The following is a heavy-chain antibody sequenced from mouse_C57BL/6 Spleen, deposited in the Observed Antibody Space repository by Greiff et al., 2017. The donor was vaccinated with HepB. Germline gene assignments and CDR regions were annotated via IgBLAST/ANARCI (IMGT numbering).Heavy chain of an antibody. D-gene: IGHD2-1*01. CDR3: AGNYAWFAY. V-gene: IGHV1-26*01. CDR2: INPNNGGT. CDR1: GYTFTDYY. J-gene: IGHJ3*01. Sequence: EVQLQQSGPELVKPGASVKISCKASGYTFTDYYMNWVKQSHGKSLEWIGDINPNNGGTSYNQKFKGKATLTVDQSSSTAYMELRSLTAEDSAVYYCAGNYAWFAYWGQGTLVTVSA.